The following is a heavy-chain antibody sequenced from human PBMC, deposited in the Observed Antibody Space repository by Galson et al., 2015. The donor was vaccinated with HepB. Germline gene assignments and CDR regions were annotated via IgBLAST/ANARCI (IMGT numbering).Heavy chain of an antibody. J-gene: IGHJ6*02. CDR1: GFTFSGSA. Sequence: SLRLSCAASGFTFSGSAMHWVRQASGKGLEWVGRIRSKANSYATAYAASVKGRFTISRDDSKNTAYLQMNSLKTEDTAVYYCTRQPEAYSGWYSYYYGMDVWGQGTTVTVSS. CDR3: TRQPEAYSGWYSYYYGMDV. D-gene: IGHD6-19*01. V-gene: IGHV3-73*01. CDR2: IRSKANSYAT.